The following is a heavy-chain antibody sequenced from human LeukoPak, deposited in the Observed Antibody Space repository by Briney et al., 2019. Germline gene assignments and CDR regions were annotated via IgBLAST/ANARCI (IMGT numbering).Heavy chain of an antibody. CDR1: GSTFNNFA. V-gene: IGHV3-30*18. CDR3: AKGEGGSSSWYDFYDYGMDV. CDR2: ISIDGAKT. J-gene: IGHJ6*04. Sequence: GTSPRLSCAASGSTFNNFAMHWVRQAPGKGLEWVAVISIDGAKTYSADSVKGRFTISRDNSKKTLYLKMNTVRAEDTAVYYCAKGEGGSSSWYDFYDYGMDVWGKGTTVTVSS. D-gene: IGHD2-2*01.